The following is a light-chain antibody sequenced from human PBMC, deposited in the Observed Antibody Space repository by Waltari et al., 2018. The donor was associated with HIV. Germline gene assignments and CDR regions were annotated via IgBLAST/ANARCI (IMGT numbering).Light chain of an antibody. V-gene: IGKV1-39*01. CDR2: AAS. CDR1: QNISNY. Sequence: DIQMTQSPSSLSASVGDRVTFNCRTSQNISNYLNWYQQKSGAAPKLLIYAASNLQSGVPSRFFGAGSGTRFNLTITSLQVEDFATYYCQQSYTTPRTFGQGTKVEVK. J-gene: IGKJ1*01. CDR3: QQSYTTPRT.